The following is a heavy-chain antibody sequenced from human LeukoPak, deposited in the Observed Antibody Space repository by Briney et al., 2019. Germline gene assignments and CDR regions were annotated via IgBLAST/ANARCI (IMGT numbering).Heavy chain of an antibody. V-gene: IGHV3-23*01. CDR1: GFTFSSYA. CDR2: ISGSGGST. Sequence: GGSLRLSCAASGFTFSSYAMSWVRQAPGKGLEWVSAISGSGGSTYYADSVKGRFTISRDNSKNTLYLQMNSLRAEDTAVYYCAKDYPIAYYYDSSGSPGYWGQGTLVTVSS. D-gene: IGHD3-22*01. CDR3: AKDYPIAYYYDSSGSPGY. J-gene: IGHJ4*02.